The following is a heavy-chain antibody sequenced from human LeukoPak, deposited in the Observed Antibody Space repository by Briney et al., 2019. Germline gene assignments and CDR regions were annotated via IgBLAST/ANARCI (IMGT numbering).Heavy chain of an antibody. V-gene: IGHV3-23*01. J-gene: IGHJ4*02. D-gene: IGHD6-6*01. CDR1: GFTFSSYA. CDR2: ISGSGGST. CDR3: AKVRWDSSSSYYFDY. Sequence: GGSLRLSCAASGFTFSSYAMSWVRQAPGKGLEWVSAISGSGGSTYYADSVKGRFTISRDNSKNTPYLQMNSLRAEDTAVYYCAKVRWDSSSSYYFDYWGQGTLVTVSS.